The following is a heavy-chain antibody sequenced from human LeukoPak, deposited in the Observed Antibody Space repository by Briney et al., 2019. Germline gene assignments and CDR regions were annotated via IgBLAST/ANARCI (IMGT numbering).Heavy chain of an antibody. J-gene: IGHJ4*02. D-gene: IGHD3-10*01. CDR2: INHSGST. CDR3: SPLDYYGSGSYYNGGGN. V-gene: IGHV4-39*07. CDR1: GGSISSSSHY. Sequence: SETLSLTCTVSGGSISSSSHYWGWIRQPPGKGLEWIGEINHSGSTNYNPSLKSRVTISVDTSKNQFSLKLSSVTAADTAVYYCSPLDYYGSGSYYNGGGNWGQGTLVTVSS.